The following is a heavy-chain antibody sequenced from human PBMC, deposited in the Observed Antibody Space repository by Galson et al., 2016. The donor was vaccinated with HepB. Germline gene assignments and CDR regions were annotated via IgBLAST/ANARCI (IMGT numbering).Heavy chain of an antibody. CDR2: ISGSGDST. CDR1: GFTFSSYA. D-gene: IGHD6-19*01. Sequence: SLRLSCAASGFTFSSYAMTWVRQAPGKGLEWVSSISGSGDSTIYADSVRGRFTISRDNSKNTLYLQMNSLRGEDKAVYYCARGKGLRSGQWLALPPNYYYNGMDVGGQGTTVTVSS. J-gene: IGHJ6*02. CDR3: ARGKGLRSGQWLALPPNYYYNGMDV. V-gene: IGHV3-23*01.